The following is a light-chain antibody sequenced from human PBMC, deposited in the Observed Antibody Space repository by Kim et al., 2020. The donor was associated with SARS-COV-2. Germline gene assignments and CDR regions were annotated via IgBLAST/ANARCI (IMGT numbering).Light chain of an antibody. V-gene: IGKV1-17*01. CDR2: GAS. CDR1: QDIRND. Sequence: IQMTQSPSSLSASVGDRVTITCRASQDIRNDLGWYQQNPGRAPKRLIYGASSLQSGVPSRFSGSGSGTEFTLTISSVQPEDFATYCCLQHSTYPITFGQGTRLEIK. J-gene: IGKJ5*01. CDR3: LQHSTYPIT.